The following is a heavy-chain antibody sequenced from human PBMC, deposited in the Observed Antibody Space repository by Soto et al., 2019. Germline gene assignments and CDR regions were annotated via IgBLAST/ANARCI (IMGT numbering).Heavy chain of an antibody. CDR3: AKDFTNMIVGPDAFDI. D-gene: IGHD3-22*01. V-gene: IGHV3-23*01. Sequence: PGGSLRLSCAASGFTFSSYAMSWVRQAPGKGLEWVSAISGSGGSTYYADSVKGRFTISRDNSKNTLYLQMNSLRAEDTAVYYCAKDFTNMIVGPDAFDIWGQGTMVTV. CDR1: GFTFSSYA. CDR2: ISGSGGST. J-gene: IGHJ3*02.